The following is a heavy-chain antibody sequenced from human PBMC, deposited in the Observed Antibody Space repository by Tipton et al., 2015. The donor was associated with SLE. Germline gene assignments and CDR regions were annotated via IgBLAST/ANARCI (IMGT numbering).Heavy chain of an antibody. CDR2: IYYSGST. D-gene: IGHD3-3*01. CDR3: ARVGNYDLDY. J-gene: IGHJ4*02. Sequence: TLSLTCAVSDYSISSGYYWGWLRRPPGRGLEWIGYIYYSGSTNYNPSLKSRVTISVDTTKNQFSLKLSSVTAADTAVYYCARVGNYDLDYWGQGTLVTVSS. CDR1: DYSISSGYY. V-gene: IGHV4-38-2*01.